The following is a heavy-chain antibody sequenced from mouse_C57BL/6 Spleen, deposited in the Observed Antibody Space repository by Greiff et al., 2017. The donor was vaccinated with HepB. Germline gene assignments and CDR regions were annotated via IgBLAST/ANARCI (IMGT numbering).Heavy chain of an antibody. D-gene: IGHD1-1*01. CDR2: IYPGSGST. CDR1: GYTFTSYW. J-gene: IGHJ2*01. Sequence: VQLQQPGAELVKPGASVKMSCKASGYTFTSYWITWVKQRPGQGLEWIGDIYPGSGSTNYNEKFKSKATLTVDTSSSTAYMQLSSLTSEDSAVYYCAREGAYGSSSYFDYWGQGTTLTVSS. V-gene: IGHV1-55*01. CDR3: AREGAYGSSSYFDY.